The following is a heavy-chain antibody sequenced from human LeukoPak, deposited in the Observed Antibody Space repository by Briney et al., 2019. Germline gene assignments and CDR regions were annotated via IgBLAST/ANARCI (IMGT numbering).Heavy chain of an antibody. V-gene: IGHV1-69*06. Sequence: ASVKVSCKASGGTFSSYAISWVRQAPGQGLEWMGGIIPIFGTANYAQKFQGRVTITADKSTSTAYMELSSLRSEDTAVYYCARLGRGTVVTAVAFDIWGQGTMVTVSS. CDR1: GGTFSSYA. CDR2: IIPIFGTA. CDR3: ARLGRGTVVTAVAFDI. J-gene: IGHJ3*02. D-gene: IGHD4-23*01.